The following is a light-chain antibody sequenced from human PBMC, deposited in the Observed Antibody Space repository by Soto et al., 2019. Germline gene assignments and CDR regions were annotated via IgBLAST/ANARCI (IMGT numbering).Light chain of an antibody. CDR3: ATWDRSLSVGV. Sequence: QSVLTQAPSGNAAPGGEVTISCSGSSSNFGSNSVSWYQQLPGTAPKLLVYETNRRPSGIPDRFSGSKSGTSATLGITGLQTGDEADYYCATWDRSLSVGVFGTGTKVTVL. CDR2: ETN. CDR1: SSNFGSNS. J-gene: IGLJ1*01. V-gene: IGLV1-51*02.